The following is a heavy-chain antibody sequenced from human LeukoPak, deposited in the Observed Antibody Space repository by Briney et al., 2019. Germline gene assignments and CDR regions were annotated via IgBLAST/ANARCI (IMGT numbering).Heavy chain of an antibody. D-gene: IGHD6-19*01. CDR2: IIPIFGTA. J-gene: IGHJ4*02. V-gene: IGHV1-69*13. CDR1: GGTFSSYA. Sequence: ASVKVSCKASGGTFSSYAISWVRQAPGQGLEWMEGIIPIFGTANYAQKFQGRVTITADESTSTAYMELSSLGSEDTAVYYCARDRSGWYFDYWGQGTLVTVSS. CDR3: ARDRSGWYFDY.